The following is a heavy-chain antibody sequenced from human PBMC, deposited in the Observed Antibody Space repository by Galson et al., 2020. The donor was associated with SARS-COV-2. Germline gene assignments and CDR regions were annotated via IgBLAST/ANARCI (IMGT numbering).Heavy chain of an antibody. D-gene: IGHD3-22*01. CDR1: GFTFSSYS. CDR3: ARVDTYYYDSSGYYNYYYGMDV. J-gene: IGHJ6*02. V-gene: IGHV3-21*01. CDR2: ISSSSSYI. Sequence: KIGESLKISCAASGFTFSSYSMNWVRQAPGKGLEWVSSISSSSSYIYYADSVKGQFTISRDNAKNSLYLQMNSLRAEDTAVYYCARVDTYYYDSSGYYNYYYGMDVWGQGTTVTVSS.